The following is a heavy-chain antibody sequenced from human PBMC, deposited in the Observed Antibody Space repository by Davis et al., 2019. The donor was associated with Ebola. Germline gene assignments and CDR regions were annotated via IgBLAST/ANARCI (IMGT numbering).Heavy chain of an antibody. D-gene: IGHD5-18*01. V-gene: IGHV3-30-3*01. CDR3: ARDSGYSYVSVFDY. CDR1: GFTFSSYA. CDR2: ISYDGSNK. J-gene: IGHJ4*02. Sequence: GGSLRLSCAASGFTFSSYAMHWVRQAPGKGLEWVAVISYDGSNKYYADSVKGRFTISRDNSKNTLYLQMNSLRAEDMAVYYCARDSGYSYVSVFDYWGQGTLVTVSS.